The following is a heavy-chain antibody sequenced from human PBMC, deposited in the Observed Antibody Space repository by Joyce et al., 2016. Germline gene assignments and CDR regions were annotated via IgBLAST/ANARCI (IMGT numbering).Heavy chain of an antibody. D-gene: IGHD3-22*01. Sequence: QVQLVESGGGGVQPGRSLRLSCEGSGFAFSSYGMHWVRQAPGKGLEWVAVISDDGRNKFYADSVNGRFTISRDNSKNTMYLQMSNLRREDTAVYYCAKDRGRAYYHGWDAFDIWGQGTMVTVSS. V-gene: IGHV3-30*18. CDR3: AKDRGRAYYHGWDAFDI. J-gene: IGHJ3*02. CDR2: ISDDGRNK. CDR1: GFAFSSYG.